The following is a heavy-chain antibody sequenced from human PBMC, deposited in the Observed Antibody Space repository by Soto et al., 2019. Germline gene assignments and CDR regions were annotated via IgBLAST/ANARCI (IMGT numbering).Heavy chain of an antibody. V-gene: IGHV4-61*01. Sequence: QVQLQESGPRLVKPSETLSLTCTVSGGSVSSGSYYWSWIRQPPGKGLEWIAYIYYSGGTNYNPSLKSRVTTSIDTSKNQFSLKLTTVTAADTAVYYCARVVGWRYYLDSWGQGTLVTVSS. D-gene: IGHD2-21*01. CDR2: IYYSGGT. CDR1: GGSVSSGSYY. CDR3: ARVVGWRYYLDS. J-gene: IGHJ4*02.